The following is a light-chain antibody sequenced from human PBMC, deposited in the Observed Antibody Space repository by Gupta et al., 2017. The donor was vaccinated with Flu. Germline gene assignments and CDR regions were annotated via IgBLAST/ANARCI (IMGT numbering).Light chain of an antibody. Sequence: PSSLSASVGVRVTITCRASQSISTYLNWYQQKPGKAPKLLIYAASGLQSGVPSRFSGSGSGTXFTLTIXSLQPEDFATYYCQQSYNNPWTFGXGTKVEIK. CDR2: AAS. CDR3: QQSYNNPWT. J-gene: IGKJ1*01. CDR1: QSISTY. V-gene: IGKV1-39*01.